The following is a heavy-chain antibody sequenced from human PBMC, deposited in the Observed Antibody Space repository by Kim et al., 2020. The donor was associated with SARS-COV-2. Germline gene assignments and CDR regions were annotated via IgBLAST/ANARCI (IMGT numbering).Heavy chain of an antibody. CDR2: IYYTGST. D-gene: IGHD6-13*01. V-gene: IGHV4-39*01. CDR1: HGSVSTAHYY. CDR3: AAAYAAAGYYSDY. Sequence: SETLSLTCTVSHGSVSTAHYYWGWIRQPLGKGLEWIGTIYYTGSTYYNPSLKSRVTISVDTSKNQFSLKLNSVTAADTAFYYCAAAYAAAGYYSDYWGQGALVTVSS. J-gene: IGHJ4*02.